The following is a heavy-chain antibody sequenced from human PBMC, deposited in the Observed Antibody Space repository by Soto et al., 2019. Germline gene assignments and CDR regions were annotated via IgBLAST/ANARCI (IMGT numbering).Heavy chain of an antibody. J-gene: IGHJ6*02. D-gene: IGHD3-3*01. CDR2: IKQDGSEE. Sequence: DVQLAESVGGLVQPGGSLRLSCVASGQTFNRYWMSWVRQAPGKGLEWVANIKQDGSEEYYVDSVKGRFTISRDNAKKSLWLQMNILRAENTAMYYAVRTHFDSWSLDFYGMDVWGQGTTVIVSS. V-gene: IGHV3-7*03. CDR1: GQTFNRYW. CDR3: VRTHFDSWSLDFYGMDV.